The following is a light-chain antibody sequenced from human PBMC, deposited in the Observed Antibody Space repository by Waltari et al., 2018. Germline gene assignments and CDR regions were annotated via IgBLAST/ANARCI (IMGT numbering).Light chain of an antibody. CDR2: GPG. CDR1: TLRSYY. V-gene: IGLV3-19*01. CDR3: HSRDASGSGGA. Sequence: SSDLTQDPSVSVALGQTVRITCQGDTLRSYYASWYQQRPGQAPVLVLYGPGNRPSGIPDRFSGSTSGNTASLTITGAQAEDEADYYCHSRDASGSGGAFGGGTKLTVL. J-gene: IGLJ2*01.